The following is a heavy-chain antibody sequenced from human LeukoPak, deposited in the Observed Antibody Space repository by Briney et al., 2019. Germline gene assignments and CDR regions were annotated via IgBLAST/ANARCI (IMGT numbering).Heavy chain of an antibody. J-gene: IGHJ3*02. CDR1: GGTFSSYT. CDR3: ARDQAPYSSSSGAFDI. CDR2: IIPVLGIA. V-gene: IGHV1-69*04. D-gene: IGHD6-6*01. Sequence: ASVKVSCKASGGTFSSYTISWVRQAPGQGLEWMGRIIPVLGIANYAQKFQGRVTITADKSTSTAYMELSSLRSDDTAVYYCARDQAPYSSSSGAFDIWGQGTMVTVSS.